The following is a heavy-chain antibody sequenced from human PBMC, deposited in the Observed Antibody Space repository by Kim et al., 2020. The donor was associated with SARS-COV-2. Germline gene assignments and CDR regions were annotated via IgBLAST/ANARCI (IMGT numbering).Heavy chain of an antibody. J-gene: IGHJ6*02. Sequence: GGSLRLSCAASGFTFNDYGMNWVRQAPGKGLEWISYISRTSGSIYYADSVKGRFTISRDNAEKTLFLQMNSLRDEDTAVYYCARDLEVWIMVVIVGVPPYYYGMDVWGRGTTVTVSS. V-gene: IGHV3-48*02. D-gene: IGHD3-16*02. CDR2: ISRTSGSI. CDR1: GFTFNDYG. CDR3: ARDLEVWIMVVIVGVPPYYYGMDV.